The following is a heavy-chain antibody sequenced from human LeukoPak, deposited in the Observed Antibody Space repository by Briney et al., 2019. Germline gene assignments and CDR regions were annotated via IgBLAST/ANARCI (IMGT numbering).Heavy chain of an antibody. CDR1: GGSFSGYY. V-gene: IGHV4-34*01. Sequence: SETLSLTCAVYGGSFSGYYWSWIRQPPGKGLEWIGEINHSGSTNYNPSLKSRVTISVDTSKNQFSLKLSSVTAADTAVYYCARQRGRRWFEDRNYFDYWGQGTLVTVSS. D-gene: IGHD3-10*01. CDR2: INHSGST. CDR3: ARQRGRRWFEDRNYFDY. J-gene: IGHJ4*02.